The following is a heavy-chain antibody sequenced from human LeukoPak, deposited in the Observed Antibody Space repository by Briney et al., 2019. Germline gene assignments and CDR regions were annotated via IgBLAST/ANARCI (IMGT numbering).Heavy chain of an antibody. D-gene: IGHD6-13*01. CDR1: GYTFTGYY. CDR3: ARDDAAAGRSSLYYYYGMDV. J-gene: IGHJ6*02. V-gene: IGHV1-2*02. Sequence: GASVKVSCKASGYTFTGYYMHWARQAPGQGLEWMGWINPNSGGTNYAQKFQGRVTMTRDTSTSTVYMELSSLRSEDTAVYYCARDDAAAGRSSLYYYYGMDVWGQGTTVTVSS. CDR2: INPNSGGT.